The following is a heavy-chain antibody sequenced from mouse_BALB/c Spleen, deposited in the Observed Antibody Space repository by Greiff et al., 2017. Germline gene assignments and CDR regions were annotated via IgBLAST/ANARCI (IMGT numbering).Heavy chain of an antibody. Sequence: KLVESGGGLVQPGGSLSLSCATSGFTSTAYYMSWVRQPPGKALEWLGFIRNKANGYTTEYSASVKGRFTITRANSQSILYLQMNTLRSEDSATYYCASITTRAIDYWGQGTSVTVSA. V-gene: IGHV7-3*02. J-gene: IGHJ4*01. CDR2: IRNKANGYTT. CDR1: GFTSTAYY. CDR3: ASITTRAIDY. D-gene: IGHD1-1*01.